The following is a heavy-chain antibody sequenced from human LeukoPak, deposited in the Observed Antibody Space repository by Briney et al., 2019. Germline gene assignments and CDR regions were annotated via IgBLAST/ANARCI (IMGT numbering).Heavy chain of an antibody. Sequence: GGSLRLSCAASGFTFNNYAMNWVRQAPGKGLEWVSAISGSGSTYYADSVKGRFTISRDNSKNTGYLQMNSLRAEDTAVYYCVKGGQDCSPTTCYYDWGQGTLVTVSS. CDR1: GFTFNNYA. CDR3: VKGGQDCSPTTCYYD. D-gene: IGHD2-2*01. CDR2: ISGSGST. J-gene: IGHJ4*02. V-gene: IGHV3-23*01.